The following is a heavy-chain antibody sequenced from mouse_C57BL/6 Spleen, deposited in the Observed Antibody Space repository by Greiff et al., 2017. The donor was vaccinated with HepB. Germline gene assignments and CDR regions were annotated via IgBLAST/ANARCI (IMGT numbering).Heavy chain of an antibody. CDR1: GFTFSSYA. V-gene: IGHV5-9-1*02. Sequence: EVHLVESGAGLVKPGGSLKLSCAASGFTFSSYAMSWVRQTPEKRLEWVAYISSGGDYIYYADTVKGRFTLSRDNARNTLSLQMSSLKSEDTAMYYCTRGGFVVYDYDERDYYAMDYWGQGTSVTVSS. J-gene: IGHJ4*01. CDR2: ISSGGDYI. D-gene: IGHD2-4*01. CDR3: TRGGFVVYDYDERDYYAMDY.